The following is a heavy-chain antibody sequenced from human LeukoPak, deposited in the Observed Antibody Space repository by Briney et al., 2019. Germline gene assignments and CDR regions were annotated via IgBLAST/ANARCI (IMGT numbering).Heavy chain of an antibody. J-gene: IGHJ4*02. V-gene: IGHV1-24*01. Sequence: GASVRVSCKVSGYTLTELSMHWVRQAPGKGLEWMGGFDPEDGETIYAQKFQGRVTMTEDTSTDTAYMELSSLRSEDTAVYYCATVAAMVTSYYFDYWGQGTLVTVSS. CDR1: GYTLTELS. CDR3: ATVAAMVTSYYFDY. D-gene: IGHD5-18*01. CDR2: FDPEDGET.